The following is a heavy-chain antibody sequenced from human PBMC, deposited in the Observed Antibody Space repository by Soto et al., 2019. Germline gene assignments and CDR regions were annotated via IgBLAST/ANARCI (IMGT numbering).Heavy chain of an antibody. CDR3: ARAQYDFSGGFDP. V-gene: IGHV5-51*01. CDR1: GYTFTRYW. Sequence: GESLKISCKAFGYTFTRYWIGWVRQMPGRGLEWMGIIYPDDSDTRYSPSFQGQVTISADKSINTAYLQWSSLKASDTAIYFCARAQYDFSGGFDPWGQGTLVTVSS. D-gene: IGHD7-27*01. J-gene: IGHJ5*02. CDR2: IYPDDSDT.